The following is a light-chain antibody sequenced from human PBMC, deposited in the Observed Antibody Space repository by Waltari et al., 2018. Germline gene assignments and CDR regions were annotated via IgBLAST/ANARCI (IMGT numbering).Light chain of an antibody. J-gene: IGLJ2*01. CDR1: SSDVGAYKY. Sequence: QSALTQPPSASGSPGRSVTISCTGTSSDVGAYKYVSWYQQHPGKAPKLMIYEVNKRPSGVPDRFSGSKSGNTASLTVSGLQAEDEGDYYCSSYAGSVLFGGGTKLTVL. CDR3: SSYAGSVL. V-gene: IGLV2-8*01. CDR2: EVN.